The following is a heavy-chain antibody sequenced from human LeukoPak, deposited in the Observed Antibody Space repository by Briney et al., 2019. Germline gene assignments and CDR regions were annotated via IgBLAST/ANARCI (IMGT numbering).Heavy chain of an antibody. CDR2: ISGSSGAT. D-gene: IGHD2-15*01. J-gene: IGHJ3*01. Sequence: GGSLRLSXAASGFAFSRNDMFWVRQTPGKGLEWVSCISGSSGATYYADSVRGRFTISRDNSKNTVFLQMNSLRAEDTAIYYCAKGGPGAFDFWGQGTMVTVSS. CDR1: GFAFSRND. CDR3: AKGGPGAFDF. V-gene: IGHV3-23*01.